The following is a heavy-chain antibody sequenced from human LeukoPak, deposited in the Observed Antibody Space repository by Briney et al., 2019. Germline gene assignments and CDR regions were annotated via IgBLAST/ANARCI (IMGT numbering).Heavy chain of an antibody. D-gene: IGHD3-10*01. CDR2: ISWNSGSI. CDR3: AKGLWFGEFHPFDY. CDR1: GFTFDDYA. V-gene: IGHV3-9*01. J-gene: IGHJ4*02. Sequence: GGSLRLSCAASGFTFDDYAMHWVRPAPGKGLEWVSGISWNSGSIGYADSVKGRFTISRDNAKNSLYLQMNSLRAEDTALYYCAKGLWFGEFHPFDYWGQGTLVTVSS.